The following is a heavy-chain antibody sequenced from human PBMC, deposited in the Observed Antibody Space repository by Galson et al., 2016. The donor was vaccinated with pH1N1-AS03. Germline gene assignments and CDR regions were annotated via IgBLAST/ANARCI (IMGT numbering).Heavy chain of an antibody. CDR2: IDPSIGST. V-gene: IGHV1-46*01. CDR3: ATCGSGSRGGFDY. J-gene: IGHJ4*02. CDR1: GYTFSRYY. D-gene: IGHD3-10*01. Sequence: SVKVSCKASGYTFSRYYMHWMRQAPGQGPEWMGVIDPSIGSTTYAQKFQGRVTMTRDTATTTAYMELSSLRSDDTAVYYCATCGSGSRGGFDYWGQGALITVSS.